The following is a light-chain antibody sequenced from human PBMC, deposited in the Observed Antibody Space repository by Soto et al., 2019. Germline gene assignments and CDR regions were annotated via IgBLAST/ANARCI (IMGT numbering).Light chain of an antibody. J-gene: IGKJ1*01. V-gene: IGKV3-20*01. CDR1: QSVSNNY. Sequence: DIVLTQSPGTLSLSPGERATLSCRASQSVSNNYLAWYQQKPGQAPRLLIYGASTRAPGFPARFSGTGSGTDFTLTISSLQSEDFAVYYCQQYGTSPQTFGKGTKVDIK. CDR3: QQYGTSPQT. CDR2: GAS.